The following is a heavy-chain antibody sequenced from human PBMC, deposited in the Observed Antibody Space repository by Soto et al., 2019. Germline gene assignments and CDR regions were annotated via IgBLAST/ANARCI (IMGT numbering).Heavy chain of an antibody. CDR3: TRSPRSITGTPTGGAQNDY. D-gene: IGHD1-7*01. CDR1: GFSFFSYT. Sequence: PGASLRLACAGAGFSFFSYTMTWVRQAPGKGLEWVSSISSDNKYIYYADSVKGRFTISRDNAKSSLFLQMNSLRADDTAAYYCTRSPRSITGTPTGGAQNDYWGQRALVTVSS. V-gene: IGHV3-21*01. CDR2: ISSDNKYI. J-gene: IGHJ4*02.